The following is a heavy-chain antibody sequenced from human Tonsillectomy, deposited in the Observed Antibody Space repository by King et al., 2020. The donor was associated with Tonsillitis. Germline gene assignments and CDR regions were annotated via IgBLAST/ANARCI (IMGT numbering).Heavy chain of an antibody. D-gene: IGHD6-13*01. CDR1: GYSFTNYW. CDR2: IYPGDSDT. V-gene: IGHV5-51*01. J-gene: IGHJ4*02. CDR3: ARPSSPDSTFWYFDF. Sequence: QLVQSGAEVKKPGESLKISCKGSGYSFTNYWIAWVRQMPGKGLEWMGIIYPGDSDTTYSPSFQGQVTISADTSVSTAYLQWSSLKASDTAIYYCARPSSPDSTFWYFDFWGQGTLVTVSS.